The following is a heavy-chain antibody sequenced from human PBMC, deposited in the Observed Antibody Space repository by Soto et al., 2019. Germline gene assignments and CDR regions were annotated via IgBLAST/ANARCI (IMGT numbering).Heavy chain of an antibody. CDR2: ISAYNGNT. CDR3: ARKDYPVDY. D-gene: IGHD3-16*01. CDR1: GYTFTSYV. J-gene: IGHJ4*02. Sequence: QVQLVQSGAEVKKPGASVKVSCKASGYTFTSYVSWVRQAPGQGLEWMGWISAYNGNTNYAQKLQGRVTMTTDTSTSTAYMELRSLRSDDTAVHYCARKDYPVDYWGQGTLVTVSS. V-gene: IGHV1-18*01.